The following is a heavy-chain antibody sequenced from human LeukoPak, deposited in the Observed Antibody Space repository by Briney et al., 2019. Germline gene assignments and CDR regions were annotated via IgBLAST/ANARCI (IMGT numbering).Heavy chain of an antibody. CDR2: IYIGGTT. V-gene: IGHV3-66*01. CDR3: AKGPTYDSLPYYFDY. J-gene: IGHJ4*02. Sequence: GGSLRLSCAASGFSVSNNYINWVRQAPGKGLEWVSVIYIGGTTYYADSVKGRFTISRDNSNNTLYLQMSSLRAEDTAIYYCAKGPTYDSLPYYFDYWGQGTLVTVSS. CDR1: GFSVSNNY. D-gene: IGHD3-22*01.